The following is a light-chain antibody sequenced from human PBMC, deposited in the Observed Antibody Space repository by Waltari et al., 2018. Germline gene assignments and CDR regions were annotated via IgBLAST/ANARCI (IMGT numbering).Light chain of an antibody. CDR3: QQYNSYSLWT. CDR2: KAS. V-gene: IGKV1-5*03. J-gene: IGKJ1*01. Sequence: DIQMTQSPSTLSASIGDRVTITYRASQSVNSWLAWYQQEPGKAPKLLIYKASNLDSGVPSRFSGGGSGTEFTLTISSLQPDDFATYYCQQYNSYSLWTFGQGTKVEIK. CDR1: QSVNSW.